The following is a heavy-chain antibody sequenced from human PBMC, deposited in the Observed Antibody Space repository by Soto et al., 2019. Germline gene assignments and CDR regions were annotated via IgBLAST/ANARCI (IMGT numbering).Heavy chain of an antibody. Sequence: GGSLRLSCAASGFTFSSYAMSWVRQAPGKGLEWVSAISGSGGSTYYADSVKGRFTISRDNARNSLYLQMNSPREEDTAVYYCARDRVGGAFDIWGQGTVVTVSS. CDR1: GFTFSSYA. J-gene: IGHJ3*02. V-gene: IGHV3-23*01. CDR2: ISGSGGST. D-gene: IGHD1-26*01. CDR3: ARDRVGGAFDI.